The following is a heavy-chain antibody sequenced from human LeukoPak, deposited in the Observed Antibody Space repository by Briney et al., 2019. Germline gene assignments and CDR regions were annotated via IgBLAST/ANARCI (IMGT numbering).Heavy chain of an antibody. J-gene: IGHJ4*02. V-gene: IGHV3-30*03. CDR1: GFTFSSYG. CDR2: ISYDGSNK. Sequence: GGSLRLSCAASGFTFSSYGMHWVRQAPGKGLEWVAVISYDGSNKYYADSVKGRFTISRDNSKNTLYLQMNSLRAEDTAVYYCARGFYLMNYWGQGTLVTVSS. D-gene: IGHD3-10*01. CDR3: ARGFYLMNY.